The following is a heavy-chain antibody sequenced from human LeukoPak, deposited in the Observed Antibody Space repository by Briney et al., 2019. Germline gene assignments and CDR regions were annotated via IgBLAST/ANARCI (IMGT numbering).Heavy chain of an antibody. CDR1: GFTFSSYS. CDR3: ARQYYYDSSPFDY. D-gene: IGHD3-22*01. Sequence: GSLRLSCAASGFTFSSYSMNWVRQAPGKGLEWVSYISRSSSTIYYADSVKGRFTISRDNAKNSLYLQMNSLRAEDTALYHCARQYYYDSSPFDYWGQGTLVTVSS. CDR2: ISRSSSTI. J-gene: IGHJ4*02. V-gene: IGHV3-48*01.